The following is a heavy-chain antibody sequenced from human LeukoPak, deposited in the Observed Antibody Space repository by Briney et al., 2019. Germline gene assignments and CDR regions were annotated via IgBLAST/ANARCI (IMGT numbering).Heavy chain of an antibody. J-gene: IGHJ4*02. Sequence: TGGSLRLSCAASGFTFSSYGMHWVRQAPGKGLEWVAFIRYDGSNKYYADSVKGRFTISRDNSKNTLYLQMNSLRAEDTAVYYCAKDRPAFYDYVWGSPDYWGQGTLVTVSS. V-gene: IGHV3-30*02. D-gene: IGHD3-16*01. CDR3: AKDRPAFYDYVWGSPDY. CDR2: IRYDGSNK. CDR1: GFTFSSYG.